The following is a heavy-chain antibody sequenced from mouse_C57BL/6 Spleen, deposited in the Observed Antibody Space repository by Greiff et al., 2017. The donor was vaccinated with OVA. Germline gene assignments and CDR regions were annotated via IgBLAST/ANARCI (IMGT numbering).Heavy chain of an antibody. V-gene: IGHV1-42*01. CDR3: ARRALTGTRYYAMDY. CDR1: GYSFTGYY. CDR2: INPSTGGT. J-gene: IGHJ4*01. D-gene: IGHD4-1*01. Sequence: EVQLQQSGPELVKPGASVKISCKASGYSFTGYYMNWVKQSPEKSLEWIGEINPSTGGTTYNQKFKAKATLTVDKSSSTAYMQLKSLTSEDSAVYYCARRALTGTRYYAMDYWGQGTSGTVSS.